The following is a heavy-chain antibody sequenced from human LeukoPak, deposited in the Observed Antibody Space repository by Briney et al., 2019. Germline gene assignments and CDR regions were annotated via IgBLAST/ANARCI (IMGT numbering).Heavy chain of an antibody. V-gene: IGHV3-33*03. CDR3: ARQGEYYDLWSGPPNY. CDR2: IWSYGSNK. J-gene: IGHJ4*02. D-gene: IGHD3-3*01. CDR1: GFIFSSYA. Sequence: GGSLRLSCAAPGFIFSSYAMHWVRQAPGTGLERVADIWSYGSNKYYADSVKGRFTISRDNSKNTLYLQMNSLRAEDTAVYYCARQGEYYDLWSGPPNYWGQGTLVTVSS.